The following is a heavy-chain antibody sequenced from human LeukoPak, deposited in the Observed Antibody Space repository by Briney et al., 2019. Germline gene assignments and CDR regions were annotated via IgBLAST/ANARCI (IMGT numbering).Heavy chain of an antibody. CDR2: ISSNGVNT. V-gene: IGHV3-64*01. J-gene: IGHJ4*02. Sequence: GGSLRLSCAASGFSFSSYVMHWVRQAPGKGLEYVSSISSNGVNTYYANSVKGRFTISRDNAKNTLHLQMGSLRVEDMAVYYCARASYTTIWHHLGYWGQGTLVTVSS. D-gene: IGHD2/OR15-2a*01. CDR1: GFSFSSYV. CDR3: ARASYTTIWHHLGY.